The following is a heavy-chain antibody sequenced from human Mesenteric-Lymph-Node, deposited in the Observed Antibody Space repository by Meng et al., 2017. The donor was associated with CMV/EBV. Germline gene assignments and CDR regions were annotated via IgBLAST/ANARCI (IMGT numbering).Heavy chain of an antibody. J-gene: IGHJ5*02. CDR2: IIPIFGSTT. CDR3: ARDPCGGGTCYGAYNWFDP. Sequence: SSAITCVLQAPGRGLEWMGGIIPIFGSTTNYAQKFQGRVTITTDESTTTAYMELSSLRSDDTAVYYCARDPCGGGTCYGAYNWFDPWGQGTLVTVSS. D-gene: IGHD2-15*01. V-gene: IGHV1-69*05. CDR1: SSA.